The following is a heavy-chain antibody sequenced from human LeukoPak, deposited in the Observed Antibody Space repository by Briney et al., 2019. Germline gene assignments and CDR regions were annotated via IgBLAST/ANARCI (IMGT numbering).Heavy chain of an antibody. V-gene: IGHV4-39*01. CDR2: IYYSGST. D-gene: IGHD2-15*01. CDR3: ASIGRPAIDY. J-gene: IGHJ4*02. CDR1: GRSISSRSYY. Sequence: KPAETLSLTCTVSGRSISSRSYYWGWLRPPPGKGLEWRGSIYYSGSTYYSPSLKRRVTISVDTPKNQFSLKLSSVPAAVTAGDYRASIGRPAIDYWGQGTLVTVSS.